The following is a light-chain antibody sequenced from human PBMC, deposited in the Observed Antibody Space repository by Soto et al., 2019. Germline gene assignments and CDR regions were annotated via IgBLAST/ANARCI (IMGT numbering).Light chain of an antibody. J-gene: IGLJ1*01. CDR3: QSYDGRLSSDV. CDR2: GNS. CDR1: SSNIGAGYD. V-gene: IGLV1-40*01. Sequence: QSVLTQPPSVSGAPGQRVTISCTGSSSNIGAGYDVHWYQQLPGTAPKLLIYGNSNRPSGVPDRFSGSKSGTSASLAITGLQAEDEADYYCQSYDGRLSSDVFGPGTKLTVL.